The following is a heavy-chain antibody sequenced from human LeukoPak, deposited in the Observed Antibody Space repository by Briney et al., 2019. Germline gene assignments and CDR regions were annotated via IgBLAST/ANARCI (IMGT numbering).Heavy chain of an antibody. CDR1: GFTFGIYW. J-gene: IGHJ2*01. V-gene: IGHV3-7*04. Sequence: GGSLRLSCGASGFTFGIYWMTWVRQAPGKGLEWVANIKQDGSEKYYVDSVEGRFTISRDNAKNSLHLQMNSLTAEDTAVYYCARAVSGHWCLHLWGRGALVTVSS. CDR2: IKQDGSEK. D-gene: IGHD1-1*01. CDR3: ARAVSGHWCLHL.